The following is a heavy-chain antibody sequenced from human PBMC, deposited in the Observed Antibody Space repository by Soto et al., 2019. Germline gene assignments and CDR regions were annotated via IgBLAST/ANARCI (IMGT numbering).Heavy chain of an antibody. CDR1: GGSISSGGYY. Sequence: SETLSLTCTVSGGSISSGGYYWSWIRQHPGKGLEWIGYIYYSGSTYYNPSLKSRVTISVDTSKNQFSLKLSSVTAADTAVYYCARATHCTNGVCYGYYMDVWGKGTTVTVSS. CDR2: IYYSGST. D-gene: IGHD2-8*01. V-gene: IGHV4-31*03. CDR3: ARATHCTNGVCYGYYMDV. J-gene: IGHJ6*03.